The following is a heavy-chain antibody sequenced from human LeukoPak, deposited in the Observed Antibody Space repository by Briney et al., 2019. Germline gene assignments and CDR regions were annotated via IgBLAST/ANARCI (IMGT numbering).Heavy chain of an antibody. CDR1: GGSISSYY. D-gene: IGHD6-19*01. CDR2: IYYSGST. CDR3: ARSGWRDAFDI. J-gene: IGHJ3*02. V-gene: IGHV4-59*08. Sequence: PSETLSLTCTVSGGSISSYYWSWIRQPPGKGLEWIGYIYYSGSTNYNPSLKSRVTISVDTSKNQFSLKLSSVTAADTAVYYCARSGWRDAFDIWGQGTMVTVSS.